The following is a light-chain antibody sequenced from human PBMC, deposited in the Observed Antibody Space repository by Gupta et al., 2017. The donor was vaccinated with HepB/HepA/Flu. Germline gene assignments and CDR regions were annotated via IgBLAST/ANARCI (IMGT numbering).Light chain of an antibody. Sequence: SSDLPQPPSVSVSPGQTASITCSGDKLGDKYACWYQQKPGQSPVLVIYQDSKRPSGIPGRFSGSNSGNTATLTISGTQAMDEADYYCQAWDSSTYYVFGTGTKVTVL. CDR3: QAWDSSTYYV. CDR1: KLGDKY. V-gene: IGLV3-1*01. CDR2: QDS. J-gene: IGLJ1*01.